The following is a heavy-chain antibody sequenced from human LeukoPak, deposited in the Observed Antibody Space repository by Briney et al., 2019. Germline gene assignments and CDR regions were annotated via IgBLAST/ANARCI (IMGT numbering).Heavy chain of an antibody. CDR2: IYHSGST. CDR3: ARAHHPRGKIRLGELSLSPEWYYFDY. V-gene: IGHV4-38-2*01. D-gene: IGHD3-16*02. CDR1: GYSISSGYY. Sequence: SETLSLTCAVSGYSISSGYYWGWIRQPPGKGLEWIGSIYHSGSTYYNPSLKSRVTISVDTSKNQFSLKLSSVTAADTAVYYCARAHHPRGKIRLGELSLSPEWYYFDYWGQGTLVTVSS. J-gene: IGHJ4*02.